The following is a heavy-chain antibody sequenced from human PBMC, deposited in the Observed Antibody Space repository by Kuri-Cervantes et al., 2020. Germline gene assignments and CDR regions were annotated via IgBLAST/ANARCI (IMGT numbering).Heavy chain of an antibody. Sequence: ESLKISWAVYGGSFSGYYWSWIRQPPGKGLEWIGEINHSGSTNYNPFLKSRVTISVDTSKNQFSLKLSSVTAADTAVYYCARSSIGPVGTFDYWGQGTLVTVSS. CDR2: INHSGST. CDR3: ARSSIGPVGTFDY. CDR1: GGSFSGYY. D-gene: IGHD2-2*01. J-gene: IGHJ4*02. V-gene: IGHV4-34*01.